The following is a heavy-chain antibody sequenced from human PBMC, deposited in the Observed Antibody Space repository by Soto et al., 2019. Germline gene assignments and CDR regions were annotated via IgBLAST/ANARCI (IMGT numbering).Heavy chain of an antibody. CDR1: GFFFSGSA. Sequence: EVQLLESGGGLVQPGGSLRLSCAASGFFFSGSAMSWVRQAPGKGLEWVSTIGGSGSTTYFADSVRGRFTISRDNSKNTVYLQVSRREADDSALYHCVKACGGGGSCNDWGQGTRVTVSS. CDR2: IGGSGSTT. J-gene: IGHJ4*02. V-gene: IGHV3-23*01. D-gene: IGHD2-15*01. CDR3: VKACGGGGSCND.